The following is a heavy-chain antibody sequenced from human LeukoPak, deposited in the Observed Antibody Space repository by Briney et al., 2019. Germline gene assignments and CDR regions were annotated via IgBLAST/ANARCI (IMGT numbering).Heavy chain of an antibody. CDR1: GDSISSYH. CDR2: VYYSGST. CDR3: ARSSPRFLEWIYGMDV. Sequence: SETLSLTCTVSGDSISSYHWSWIRQPPGKGLEWIGYVYYSGSTTYNPSLKSRVTISIDTSKKQFSLKLSSVTAADTAVYYCARSSPRFLEWIYGMDVWGQGTTVTVSS. V-gene: IGHV4-59*01. J-gene: IGHJ6*02. D-gene: IGHD3-3*01.